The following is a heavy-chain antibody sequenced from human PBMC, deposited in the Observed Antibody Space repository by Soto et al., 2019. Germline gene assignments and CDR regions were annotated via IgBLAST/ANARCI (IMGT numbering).Heavy chain of an antibody. CDR1: GFTFGDYA. CDR3: TPATQYSGTAFDY. Sequence: GGSLRLSCTASGFTFGDYAMSWFRQAPGKGLEWVGFIRSKAYGGTTEYAASVKGRFTISRDDSKSIAYLQMNSLKTEDTAVYYCTPATQYSGTAFDYWGQGTLVTVSS. CDR2: IRSKAYGGTT. J-gene: IGHJ4*02. V-gene: IGHV3-49*03. D-gene: IGHD1-26*01.